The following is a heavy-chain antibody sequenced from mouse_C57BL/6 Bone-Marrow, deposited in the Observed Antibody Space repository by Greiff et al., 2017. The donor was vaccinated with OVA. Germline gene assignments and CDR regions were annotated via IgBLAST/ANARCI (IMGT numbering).Heavy chain of an antibody. Sequence: QVQLQQSGAELVRPGTSVKMSCKASGYTFTNYWIGWAKQRPGHGLEWIGDIYPGGGYTNYNEKFKGKATLTADKSSSTAYMQFRRLTSGDSAIYYCARSDFGSSCAMDYWGQGTSVTVSS. D-gene: IGHD1-1*01. CDR3: ARSDFGSSCAMDY. V-gene: IGHV1-63*01. CDR1: GYTFTNYW. J-gene: IGHJ4*01. CDR2: IYPGGGYT.